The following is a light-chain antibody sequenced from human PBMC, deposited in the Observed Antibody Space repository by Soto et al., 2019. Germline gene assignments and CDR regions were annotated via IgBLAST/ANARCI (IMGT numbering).Light chain of an antibody. V-gene: IGLV2-14*01. CDR3: TSFTRSSTFV. J-gene: IGLJ1*01. CDR1: SSDVGGYNY. CDR2: EVS. Sequence: QSALTQPASVSGSPGQSITISCTGTSSDVGGYNYVSWYQQHPGKAPKLMIYEVSNRPSGVSNRFSGSKSGNTASLTISGLQAEDEADYYCTSFTRSSTFVFGTGTKLT.